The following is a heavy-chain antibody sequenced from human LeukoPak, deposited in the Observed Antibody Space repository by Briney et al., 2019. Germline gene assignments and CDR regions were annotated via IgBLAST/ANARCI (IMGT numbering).Heavy chain of an antibody. J-gene: IGHJ4*02. CDR2: LSETGETT. CDR3: AKQWLVGI. V-gene: IGHV3-23*01. D-gene: IGHD6-19*01. CDR1: GFSFSDHA. Sequence: GGSLRLSCAPSGFSFSDHAMNWVRQAPGKGLEWVSSLSETGETTDYADSVKGRFTISRDNSKNMLYLQMNSLRADDTAVYYCAKQWLVGIWGQGTLVTVSS.